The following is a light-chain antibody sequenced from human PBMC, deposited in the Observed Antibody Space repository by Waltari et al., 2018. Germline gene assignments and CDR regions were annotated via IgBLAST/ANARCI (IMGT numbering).Light chain of an antibody. CDR1: QSISSY. J-gene: IGKJ1*01. CDR2: SAS. Sequence: DIQMTQSPSPLSASVGDRVTITCRASQSISSYLNWYQLKPGKAPKLLIYSASSLQSGVPSRFSGSGSGTDCTLTISSLQPEDFATYYCQQSYSTPWTFGQGTKVEIK. CDR3: QQSYSTPWT. V-gene: IGKV1-39*01.